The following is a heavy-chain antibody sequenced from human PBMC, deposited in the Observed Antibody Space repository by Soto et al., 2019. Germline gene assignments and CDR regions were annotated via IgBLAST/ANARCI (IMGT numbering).Heavy chain of an antibody. CDR1: SGSISNDDYF. V-gene: IGHV4-30-4*01. J-gene: IGHJ5*01. CDR3: ARDGTYCGGDCFSAVDS. CDR2: IYFSGST. Sequence: SETLSLTCTVSSGSISNDDYFWSWIRQPPGKGLEWIGHIYFSGSTYYNPSLKSRVTISVDTSKNQFSLNVTSVTAADTAVYFCARDGTYCGGDCFSAVDSWGQGTLVTVSS. D-gene: IGHD2-21*02.